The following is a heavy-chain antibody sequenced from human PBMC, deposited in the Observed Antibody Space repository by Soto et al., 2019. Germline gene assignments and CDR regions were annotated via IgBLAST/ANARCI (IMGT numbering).Heavy chain of an antibody. CDR3: ARAQVAITVAGNFDY. J-gene: IGHJ4*02. CDR1: AFTFSSYA. D-gene: IGHD6-19*01. V-gene: IGHV3-23*01. CDR2: ISGSGIST. Sequence: EVQLMASGGGLVQPGGSLRLSCAASAFTFSSYAISWVRQSPGKGLEWVAGISGSGISTYYADSVTGRVSIARENGKNTMYLQMDSLRAEDTAVYYCARAQVAITVAGNFDYWGQGTLVNVSS.